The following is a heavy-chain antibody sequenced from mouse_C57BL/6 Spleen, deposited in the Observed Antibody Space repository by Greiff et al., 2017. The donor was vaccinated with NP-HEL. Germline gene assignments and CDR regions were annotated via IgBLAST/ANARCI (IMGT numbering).Heavy chain of an antibody. J-gene: IGHJ2*01. CDR2: IHYDGSST. V-gene: IGHV5-16*01. CDR3: AREGPYYVDY. CDR1: GFTFSDYY. Sequence: EVHLVESEGGLVQPGSSMKLSCTASGFTFSDYYMAWVRQVPEKGLEWVANIHYDGSSTYYLDSLKSRFIISRDNAKNILYLQMSSLKSEDTATYYCAREGPYYVDYWGQGTTLTVSS.